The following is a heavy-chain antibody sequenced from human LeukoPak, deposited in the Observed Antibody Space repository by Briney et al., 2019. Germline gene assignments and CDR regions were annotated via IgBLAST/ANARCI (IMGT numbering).Heavy chain of an antibody. CDR1: GFTFSSYA. CDR2: ISYDGSNK. V-gene: IGHV3-30-3*01. J-gene: IGHJ6*02. CDR3: ARGYYGGDCYPPDV. D-gene: IGHD2-21*02. Sequence: GGSLRLSCAASGFTFSSYAMHWVRQAPGKGLEWVAVISYDGSNKYYADSVKGRFTISRDNSKNTLYLQMNSLRAEDTAVYYCARGYYGGDCYPPDVWGQGTTVTVSS.